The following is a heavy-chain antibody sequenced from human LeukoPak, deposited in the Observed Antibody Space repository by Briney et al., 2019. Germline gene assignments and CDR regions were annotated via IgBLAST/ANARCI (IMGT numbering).Heavy chain of an antibody. V-gene: IGHV3-30*18. CDR3: AKGLRYSDN. D-gene: IGHD3-9*01. CDR1: GFTFSSYG. CDR2: ISYDGSNK. J-gene: IGHJ4*02. Sequence: GGSLRLSCASSGFTFSSYGMHWVRQAPGKGLEWVAVISYDGSNKYYADSVKGRFTISRDNSKNTLYLQMNSLRADDTAVYYCAKGLRYSDNWGQGTLVTVSS.